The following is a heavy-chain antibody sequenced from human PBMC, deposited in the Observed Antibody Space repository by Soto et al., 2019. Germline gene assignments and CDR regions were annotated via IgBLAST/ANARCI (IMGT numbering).Heavy chain of an antibody. CDR3: AKEPSSLWGYYFDY. Sequence: GGSLRLSCAASGFTFSSYGMHWVRQAPGKGLEWVAVISYDGSNKYYADSVKGRFTISRDNSKNTLYLQMNSLRAEDTAVYYCAKEPSSLWGYYFDYWGQGTLVTVSS. J-gene: IGHJ4*02. D-gene: IGHD7-27*01. CDR2: ISYDGSNK. CDR1: GFTFSSYG. V-gene: IGHV3-30*18.